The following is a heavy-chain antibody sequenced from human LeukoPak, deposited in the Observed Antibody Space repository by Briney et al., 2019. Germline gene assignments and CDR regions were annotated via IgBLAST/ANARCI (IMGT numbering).Heavy chain of an antibody. CDR3: ARESAGRGSFDI. D-gene: IGHD3-10*01. CDR2: INPNSGGT. J-gene: IGHJ3*02. V-gene: IGHV1-2*02. CDR1: GNTFTGYY. Sequence: ASVKVSCKASGNTFTGYYMHWVRQAPGQGLEWMGWINPNSGGTKYAQKCQGRVTMTRDTSISTAYMELSMLRSDDTAVYYCARESAGRGSFDIWGQGTMVTVSS.